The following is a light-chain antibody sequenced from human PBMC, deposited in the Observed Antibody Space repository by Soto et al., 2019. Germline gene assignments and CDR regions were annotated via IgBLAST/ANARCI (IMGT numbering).Light chain of an antibody. J-gene: IGLJ2*01. CDR1: SSNIGAGFD. V-gene: IGLV1-40*01. Sequence: QSVLTQPPSVSGAPGQRVTISCTGSSSNIGAGFDVHWYQQLPGTAPKLLIYGNSNRPSGVPDRLSGSKSGTSASLAITGLQAEDEADYYCQSYDSSLSGSVFDGGTKLTVL. CDR2: GNS. CDR3: QSYDSSLSGSV.